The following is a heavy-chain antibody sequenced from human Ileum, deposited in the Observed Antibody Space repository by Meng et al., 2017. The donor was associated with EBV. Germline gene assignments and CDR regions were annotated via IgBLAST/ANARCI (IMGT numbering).Heavy chain of an antibody. D-gene: IGHD6-19*01. Sequence: QQELQESGPGLVKPSETLSLTCTVSGGSISSSDYYWGWIRQPPGKGLEWIGSLYFSGSTYSNPSLESRVTISVDTSNNQFSLKLSPVTAADTAVYYCARRGYSSGWYAYDYWGQGTLVTVSS. J-gene: IGHJ4*02. V-gene: IGHV4-39*01. CDR3: ARRGYSSGWYAYDY. CDR1: GGSISSSDYY. CDR2: LYFSGST.